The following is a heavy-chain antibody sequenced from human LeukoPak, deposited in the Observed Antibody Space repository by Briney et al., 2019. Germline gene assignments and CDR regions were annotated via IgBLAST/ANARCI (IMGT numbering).Heavy chain of an antibody. CDR3: AKDHYYGSGSSGSYYYYYGMDV. J-gene: IGHJ6*02. CDR1: GLSFSSYG. Sequence: GGSLRLSCAASGLSFSSYGMSWVRQAPGQGLEWVSTISGNGASTYYADSVKGRFTISRDNSKNTLHLQMNSLRAEDTTVYYCAKDHYYGSGSSGSYYYYYGMDVWGQGTTVTVSS. D-gene: IGHD3-10*01. V-gene: IGHV3-23*01. CDR2: ISGNGAST.